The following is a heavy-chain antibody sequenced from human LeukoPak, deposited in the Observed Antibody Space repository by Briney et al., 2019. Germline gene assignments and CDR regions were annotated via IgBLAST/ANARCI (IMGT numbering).Heavy chain of an antibody. CDR3: AGTNCSGGSCSWFDP. D-gene: IGHD2-15*01. CDR1: GGTFSSYT. CDR2: IIPILGIA. Sequence: SVKVSCTASGGTFSSYTISWVRQAPGQGLEWMGRIIPILGIANYAQKFQGRVTITADKSTSTAYMEPSSLRSEDTAVYYCAGTNCSGGSCSWFDPWGQGTLVTVSS. V-gene: IGHV1-69*02. J-gene: IGHJ5*02.